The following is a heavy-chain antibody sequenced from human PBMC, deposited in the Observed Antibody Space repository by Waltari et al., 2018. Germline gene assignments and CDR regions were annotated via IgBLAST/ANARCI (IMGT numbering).Heavy chain of an antibody. CDR1: GFTFSSYA. Sequence: EVPLLESWGRLVQPGGSLRLSCPASGFTFSSYALSWVRQAPGKGLEWVSAISGSGGSTYYADSEKGRFTISRDNSKNTLYLQMNSLRAEDTAVYYCAKTKTRSSSRFDYWGQGTLVTVSS. V-gene: IGHV3-23*01. J-gene: IGHJ4*02. CDR2: ISGSGGST. CDR3: AKTKTRSSSRFDY. D-gene: IGHD6-13*01.